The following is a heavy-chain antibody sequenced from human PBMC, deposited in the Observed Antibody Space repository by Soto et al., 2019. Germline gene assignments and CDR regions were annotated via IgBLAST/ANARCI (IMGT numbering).Heavy chain of an antibody. D-gene: IGHD3-22*01. Sequence: HPGGSLRLSCAASGFTFSSYAMPWVRQAPGKGLEWVAVISYDGSNKYYADSVKGRFTISRDNSKNTLYLQMNSLRAEDTAVYYCARGLVYYYDSSGSLDYWGQGTVVTVSS. CDR3: ARGLVYYYDSSGSLDY. CDR1: GFTFSSYA. V-gene: IGHV3-30-3*01. CDR2: ISYDGSNK. J-gene: IGHJ4*02.